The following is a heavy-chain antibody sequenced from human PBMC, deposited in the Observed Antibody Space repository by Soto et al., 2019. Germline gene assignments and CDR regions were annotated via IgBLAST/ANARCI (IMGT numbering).Heavy chain of an antibody. Sequence: ASVKVSCKASGYTFTGYYMHWVRQAPGQGLEWMGWISAYNGNTNYAQKLQGRVTMTTDTSTSTAYMELRSLRSDDTAVYYCAREGYSGYDSWFDPWGQGTLVTVSS. V-gene: IGHV1-18*04. CDR2: ISAYNGNT. J-gene: IGHJ5*02. CDR1: GYTFTGYY. D-gene: IGHD5-12*01. CDR3: AREGYSGYDSWFDP.